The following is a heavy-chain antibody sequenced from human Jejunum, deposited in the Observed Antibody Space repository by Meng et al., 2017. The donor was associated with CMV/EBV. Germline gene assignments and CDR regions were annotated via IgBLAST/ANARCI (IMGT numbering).Heavy chain of an antibody. Sequence: SGFTVSDNYMSWVRQAPGKGLEWVTSLYSGGATYYTHSVVGRFTVSRDTSKNTLYLQMNNLRTDDSAIYYCARDGGTTVATYIDFWGQGSRGTVSS. CDR3: ARDGGTTVATYIDF. CDR1: GFTVSDNY. J-gene: IGHJ4*02. CDR2: LYSGGAT. D-gene: IGHD4-23*01. V-gene: IGHV3-53*05.